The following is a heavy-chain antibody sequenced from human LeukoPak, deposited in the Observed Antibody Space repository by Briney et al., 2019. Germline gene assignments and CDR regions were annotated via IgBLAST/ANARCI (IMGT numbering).Heavy chain of an antibody. CDR2: IYTSGST. J-gene: IGHJ4*02. V-gene: IGHV4-4*07. D-gene: IGHD3-10*01. CDR3: ARGRTITMVRGVIKNYFDY. Sequence: SETLSLTCTVSGGSISSYYWSWIRQPAGKGLEWIGRIYTSGSTNYNPSLKSRVTMSVDTSKKQFSLKLSSVTAADTAVYYCARGRTITMVRGVIKNYFDYWGQGTLVTVSS. CDR1: GGSISSYY.